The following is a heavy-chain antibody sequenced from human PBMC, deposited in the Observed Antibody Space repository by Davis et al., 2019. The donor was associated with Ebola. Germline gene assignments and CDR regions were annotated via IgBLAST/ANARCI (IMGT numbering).Heavy chain of an antibody. CDR1: GGSISSYY. D-gene: IGHD3-22*01. CDR2: IYYSGST. Sequence: PSETLSLTCTVSGGSISSYYWSWIRQHPGKGLEWIGYIYYSGSTYYNPSLKSRVTISVDTSKNQFSLKLSSVTAADTAVYYCARGRRFSSSGYYGDFDYWGQGTLVTVSS. J-gene: IGHJ4*02. CDR3: ARGRRFSSSGYYGDFDY. V-gene: IGHV4-30-4*08.